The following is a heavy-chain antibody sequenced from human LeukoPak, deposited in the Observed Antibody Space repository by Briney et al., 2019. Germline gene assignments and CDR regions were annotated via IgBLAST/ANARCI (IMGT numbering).Heavy chain of an antibody. V-gene: IGHV4-34*01. CDR3: ASPNVDTTQY. D-gene: IGHD5-18*01. J-gene: IGHJ4*02. CDR1: GGSFSGYY. CDR2: INHSGST. Sequence: SETLSLTCAVYGGSFSGYYWSWIRQPPGKGLEWIGEINHSGSTYYNPSLKSRVTISVDTSRNHFTLKLSSVTAADTAVYYCASPNVDTTQYWGQGTLVTVSS.